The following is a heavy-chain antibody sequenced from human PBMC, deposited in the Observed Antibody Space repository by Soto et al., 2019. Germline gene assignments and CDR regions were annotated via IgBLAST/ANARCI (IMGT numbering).Heavy chain of an antibody. Sequence: SETLSLTCAVYGGSFSGYYWSWIRQPPGKGLEWIGEINHSGSTNYNPSLKSRVTISVDTSKKQFSLKLSSVTAADTAVYYCARGGAYYVFWNAHSNYYDGMDVWSRGTTVTVSS. J-gene: IGHJ6*02. V-gene: IGHV4-34*01. CDR3: ARGGAYYVFWNAHSNYYDGMDV. D-gene: IGHD3-3*01. CDR2: INHSGST. CDR1: GGSFSGYY.